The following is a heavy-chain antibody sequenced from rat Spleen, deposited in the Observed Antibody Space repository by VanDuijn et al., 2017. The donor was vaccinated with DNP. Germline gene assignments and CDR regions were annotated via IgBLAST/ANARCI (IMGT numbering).Heavy chain of an antibody. J-gene: IGHJ2*01. CDR1: GFTFSDYY. D-gene: IGHD1-11*01. CDR2: ISYDGTRT. Sequence: EVQLVESGGGLVQPGRSLKLSCAASGFTFSDYYMAWVRQAPTKGLEWVASISYDGTRTYYRDSMKGRFTLSRDNAKGTLYLQMDSLRSEDTATYYCARHGDYGGPFDYWGQGVMVTVSS. V-gene: IGHV5-22*01. CDR3: ARHGDYGGPFDY.